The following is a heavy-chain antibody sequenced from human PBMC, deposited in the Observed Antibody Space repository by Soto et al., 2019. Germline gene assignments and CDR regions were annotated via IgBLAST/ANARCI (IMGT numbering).Heavy chain of an antibody. CDR1: GYTFTELS. Sequence: ASVKVSCKASGYTFTELSMHWVRQAPGKGLEWMGGFDPEDGETIYAQKFQGRVTMTEDTSTDTAYMELSSLRSEDTAVYYCATFDSQDILTGYYSDYWGQGTLVTVSS. CDR3: ATFDSQDILTGYYSDY. D-gene: IGHD3-9*01. V-gene: IGHV1-24*01. J-gene: IGHJ4*02. CDR2: FDPEDGET.